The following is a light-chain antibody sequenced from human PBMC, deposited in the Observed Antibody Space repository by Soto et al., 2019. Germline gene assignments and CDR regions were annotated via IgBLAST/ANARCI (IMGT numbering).Light chain of an antibody. CDR3: HQFGSSPQT. CDR2: GPS. CDR1: QNVNSNH. J-gene: IGKJ1*01. V-gene: IGKV3-20*01. Sequence: EIXLTQSPGTLSLSPGERATLSCRASQNVNSNHIAWYQQKPGQAPRLLIYGPSSRATGIPERFSGSGSGTDFTLTISRLEPEDFAVYFCHQFGSSPQTFGHGTKVEIK.